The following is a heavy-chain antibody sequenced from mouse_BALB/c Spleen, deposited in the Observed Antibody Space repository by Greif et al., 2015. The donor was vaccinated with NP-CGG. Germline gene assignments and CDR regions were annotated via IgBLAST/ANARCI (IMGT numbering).Heavy chain of an antibody. J-gene: IGHJ4*01. Sequence: EVKLMESGGDLVKPGGSLKLSCAASGFTFSSYGMSWVRQTPDKRLEWVATISSGGSYTYYPDSVKGRFTISRDNAKNILYLQMSSLKSEDTAMYYCARHGGNSYAMDYWGQGTSVTVSS. CDR2: ISSGGSYT. CDR1: GFTFSSYG. V-gene: IGHV5-6*01. CDR3: ARHGGNSYAMDY.